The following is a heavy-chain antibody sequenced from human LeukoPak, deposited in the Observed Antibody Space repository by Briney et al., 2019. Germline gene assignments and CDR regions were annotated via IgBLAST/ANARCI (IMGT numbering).Heavy chain of an antibody. Sequence: NSGGSLRLSCTASGFTFGDYAMSWFRQAPGKGLEWVSSISGTSSYIYYADSVKGRFTISRDNAKNSVFLQMNSLRAEDTAVYYCARGTLLTPFDYWGQGTLVTVSS. J-gene: IGHJ4*02. V-gene: IGHV3-21*01. CDR2: ISGTSSYI. D-gene: IGHD3-9*01. CDR1: GFTFGDYA. CDR3: ARGTLLTPFDY.